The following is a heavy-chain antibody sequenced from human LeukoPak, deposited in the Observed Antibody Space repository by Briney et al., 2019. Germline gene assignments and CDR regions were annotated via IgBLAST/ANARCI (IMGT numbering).Heavy chain of an antibody. CDR2: IYYSGTT. V-gene: IGHV4-39*01. J-gene: IGHJ4*02. D-gene: IGHD6-6*01. CDR1: GGSIRSSSYY. CDR3: ATQVGAARTYFDY. Sequence: SETLSLTCAVSGGSIRSSSYYWGWIRQPPGKGLEWIGSIYYSGTTYYNPSLKSRVTISVDPSKNQFSLNLNSVTAADTAVYYCATQVGAARTYFDYWGQGTLVTGSS.